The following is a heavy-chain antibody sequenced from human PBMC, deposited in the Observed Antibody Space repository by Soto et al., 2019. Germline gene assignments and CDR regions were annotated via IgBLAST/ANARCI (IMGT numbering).Heavy chain of an antibody. D-gene: IGHD2-2*01. CDR1: GGSISSYY. CDR3: AGAGVVVAVFDY. J-gene: IGHJ4*02. V-gene: IGHV4-59*01. Sequence: SETLSLTCTVSGGSISSYYWSWIRQPPGKGLEWIGYIYYSGSTNYNPSLKSRVTISVDTSKNQFSLKLSSVTAADTAVYYCAGAGVVVAVFDYWGQGTLVTVSS. CDR2: IYYSGST.